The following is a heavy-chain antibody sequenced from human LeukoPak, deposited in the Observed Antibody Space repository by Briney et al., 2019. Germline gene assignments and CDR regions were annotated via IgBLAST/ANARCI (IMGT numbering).Heavy chain of an antibody. J-gene: IGHJ6*02. CDR3: AKVSRYCSSTSCSYGMDV. Sequence: PGGSLRLSCAASGFSFSDYYMSWIRQAPGKGLEWVSYISSSGSYTNYADSVKGRFTISRDNSKNTLYLQMNSLRAEDTAVYYCAKVSRYCSSTSCSYGMDVWGQGTTVTVSS. D-gene: IGHD2-2*01. CDR2: ISSSGSYT. V-gene: IGHV3-11*05. CDR1: GFSFSDYY.